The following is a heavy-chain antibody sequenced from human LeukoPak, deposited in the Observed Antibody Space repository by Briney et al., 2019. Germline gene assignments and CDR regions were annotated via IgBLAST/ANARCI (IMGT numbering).Heavy chain of an antibody. D-gene: IGHD1-26*01. J-gene: IGHJ4*02. Sequence: PGGSLRLSCAASGFIFSSYAMHWVRQAPGKGLEWVSSISSSSGYIFYAGSVKGRFTISRDNARNSLYLQMHSLRVEDTAVYYCARDGYSGSYGSPQDYWGQGTLVTVSS. CDR1: GFIFSSYA. CDR3: ARDGYSGSYGSPQDY. V-gene: IGHV3-21*01. CDR2: ISSSSGYI.